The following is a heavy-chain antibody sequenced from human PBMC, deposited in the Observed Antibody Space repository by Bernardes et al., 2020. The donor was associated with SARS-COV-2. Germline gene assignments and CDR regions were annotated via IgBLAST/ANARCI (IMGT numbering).Heavy chain of an antibody. V-gene: IGHV4-34*01. Sequence: SETLSLTCAVYSGSFSGYYWRWIRQPPGKGLEWIGEINHSESTNYNPSLKSRVTISVDTSKNQFSLKLSSVTAVDTAVYYCARVLGYDSGAHPLDYWGQGTLVTVSS. J-gene: IGHJ4*02. CDR2: INHSEST. CDR3: ARVLGYDSGAHPLDY. CDR1: SGSFSGYY. D-gene: IGHD6-19*01.